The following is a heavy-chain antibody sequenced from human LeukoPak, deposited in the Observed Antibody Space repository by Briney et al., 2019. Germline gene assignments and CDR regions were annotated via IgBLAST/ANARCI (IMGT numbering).Heavy chain of an antibody. V-gene: IGHV3-30*02. J-gene: IGHJ4*02. D-gene: IGHD4/OR15-4a*01. CDR1: GFTFSHYG. CDR3: AKVLAVPSCGAKSIFDH. Sequence: PGGSLRLSCAASGFTFSHYGMHWVRQAPGKGLEWVAFIWYDGSNKYYADSVKGRFTISRDNSKNTVYLQMNSLRAEDTAVYYCAKVLAVPSCGAKSIFDHWGQGTLVTVHS. CDR2: IWYDGSNK.